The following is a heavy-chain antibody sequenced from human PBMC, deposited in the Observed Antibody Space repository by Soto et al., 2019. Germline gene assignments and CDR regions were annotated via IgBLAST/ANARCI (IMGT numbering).Heavy chain of an antibody. CDR2: IFSNDEK. V-gene: IGHV2-26*01. J-gene: IGHJ6*02. D-gene: IGHD4-17*01. CDR3: ARMMSGLVRWGHYYYGMDV. Sequence: QVTLKESGPVLVKPTETLTLTCTVSGFSLSNARMGVSWIRQPPVKALEWLAHIFSNDEKSYSTSLKSRLTISKDTSKSQVVLTMTNMDPEDTATYYCARMMSGLVRWGHYYYGMDVWGRGTTVTVSS. CDR1: GFSLSNARMG.